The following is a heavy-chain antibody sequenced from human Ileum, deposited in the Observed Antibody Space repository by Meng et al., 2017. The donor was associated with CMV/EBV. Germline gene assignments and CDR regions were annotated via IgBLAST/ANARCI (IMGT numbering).Heavy chain of an antibody. D-gene: IGHD2-21*01. CDR2: ISGSSSYI. V-gene: IGHV3-21*01. Sequence: GGSLRLSCAASGFTFRSYSMNWVRQAPGKGLEWVSSISGSSSYIYYADSVKGRFTISRDNAKNSLYLQMNSLRADDTAVYYCARDPAYCGGDCYNDYWGQGTLVTVSS. CDR1: GFTFRSYS. CDR3: ARDPAYCGGDCYNDY. J-gene: IGHJ4*02.